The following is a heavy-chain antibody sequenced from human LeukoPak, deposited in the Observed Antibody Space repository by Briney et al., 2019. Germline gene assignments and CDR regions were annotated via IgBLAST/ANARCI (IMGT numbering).Heavy chain of an antibody. V-gene: IGHV4-39*01. CDR2: IYYSGRT. CDR1: GGSISSSSYN. D-gene: IGHD6-6*01. Sequence: PSETLSLTCTVSGGSISSSSYNSGWIRQPPGKGLEWIGSIYYSGRTYYNPSLKSRVTISVDTSKNQFSLTLSSVTAADTAVYYCARRAARPERYFDYWGQGTLVTVSS. CDR3: ARRAARPERYFDY. J-gene: IGHJ4*02.